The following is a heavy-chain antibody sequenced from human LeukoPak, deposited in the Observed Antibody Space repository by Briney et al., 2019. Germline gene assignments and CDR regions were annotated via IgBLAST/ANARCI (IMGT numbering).Heavy chain of an antibody. CDR1: GLTFSSYN. D-gene: IGHD6-13*01. CDR3: AAASAFSSSWRS. Sequence: GALRLSCAASGLTFSSYNMNWVRQAPGKGPEWVAYITASGTTKHYADSVKGRFTISRDNAKKSLFLQMNSLRAEDTAVYYCAAASAFSSSWRSWGQGTVVSVSS. V-gene: IGHV3-48*01. CDR2: ITASGTTK. J-gene: IGHJ5*02.